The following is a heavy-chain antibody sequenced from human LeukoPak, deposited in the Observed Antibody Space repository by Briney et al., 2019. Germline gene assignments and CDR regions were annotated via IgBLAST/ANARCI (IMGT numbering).Heavy chain of an antibody. CDR3: ARLKCISTTCPSRYVMDV. CDR1: GGSISGIY. V-gene: IGHV4-59*01. Sequence: SETLSLTCTVSGGSISGIYWSWVRQPPGRGLEYIGYIYYSGSTNYNPSLKSRVTISVDTSKDQFSLNLTSVTAADTAVYYCARLKCISTTCPSRYVMDVWGQGTTVTVSS. J-gene: IGHJ6*02. D-gene: IGHD2-2*01. CDR2: IYYSGST.